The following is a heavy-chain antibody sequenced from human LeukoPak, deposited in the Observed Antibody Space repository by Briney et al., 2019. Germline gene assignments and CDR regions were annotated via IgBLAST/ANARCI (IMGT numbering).Heavy chain of an antibody. D-gene: IGHD3-10*01. CDR1: GFTFSSYS. Sequence: GGSLRLSCAASGFTFSSYSINWVRQAPGKGLEWVSSISSSSSYIYYADSVKGRFTISRDNAKNSLYLQMNGLRAEDTAVSYCARSPLGFWFGELLPPPANWFDPWGQGTLVTVSS. V-gene: IGHV3-21*01. J-gene: IGHJ5*02. CDR2: ISSSSSYI. CDR3: ARSPLGFWFGELLPPPANWFDP.